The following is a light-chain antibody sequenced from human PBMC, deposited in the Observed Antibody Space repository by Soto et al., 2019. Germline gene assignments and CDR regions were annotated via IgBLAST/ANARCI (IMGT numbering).Light chain of an antibody. J-gene: IGKJ4*01. Sequence: EIVLTQSPATLSLSPGDRATLSCRASQSVRSYLAWYQQKPGQAPSLLIYDASNRAAGTPGRFSGSGSGTAVTLTISRLEPEYFAVYVCQQRSNRPSTFGEGTKVEMK. V-gene: IGKV3-11*01. CDR2: DAS. CDR3: QQRSNRPST. CDR1: QSVRSY.